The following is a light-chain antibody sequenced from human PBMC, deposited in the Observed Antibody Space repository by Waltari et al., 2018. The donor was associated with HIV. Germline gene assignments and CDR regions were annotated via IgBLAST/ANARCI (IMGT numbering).Light chain of an antibody. V-gene: IGLV3-1*01. CDR3: QAWDSSTVV. CDR2: QDS. Sequence: SYEVTQPPSVSVSPGQTASITCSGDKLGANYACWYQQRPGQSPVLVIYQDSKRPSAIPERFSGSNSGNTATLTISGTQAMDEADYYCQAWDSSTVVFGGGTKLTVL. CDR1: KLGANY. J-gene: IGLJ2*01.